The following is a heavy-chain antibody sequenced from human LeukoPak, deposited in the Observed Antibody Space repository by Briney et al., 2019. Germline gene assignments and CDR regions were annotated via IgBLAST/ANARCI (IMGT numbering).Heavy chain of an antibody. V-gene: IGHV4-34*01. CDR1: GGSFSGYY. CDR2: INHSGST. CDR3: ARGRGGSGVY. Sequence: SETLSLTCAVYGGSFSGYYWSWIRQPPGKGLEWIGEINHSGSTNYNPSLKSRVTISVDTSKNQLSLKLSSVTAADTAVYYCARGRGGSGVYWGQGTLVTVSS. J-gene: IGHJ4*02. D-gene: IGHD6-19*01.